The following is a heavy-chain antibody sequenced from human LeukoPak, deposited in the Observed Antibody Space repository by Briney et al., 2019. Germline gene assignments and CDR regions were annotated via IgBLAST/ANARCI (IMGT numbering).Heavy chain of an antibody. CDR3: ARGYFDWLFYFDI. CDR1: GFTFSSYW. J-gene: IGHJ3*02. Sequence: GGSLRLSCAASGFTFSSYWMHWVRQAPGKGLVWVSRIKSDGSSTSYADSVKGRFIISRDSAKDTLYLQMNSLRAEDTAVYYCARGYFDWLFYFDIWGQGTMVTVSS. V-gene: IGHV3-74*01. D-gene: IGHD3-9*01. CDR2: IKSDGSST.